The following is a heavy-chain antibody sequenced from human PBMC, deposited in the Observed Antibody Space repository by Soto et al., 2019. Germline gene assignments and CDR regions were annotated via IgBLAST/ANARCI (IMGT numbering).Heavy chain of an antibody. CDR2: IYYSGST. V-gene: IGHV4-31*03. CDR3: ARLTSGPVYFDY. CDR1: GGSISSGGYY. J-gene: IGHJ4*02. D-gene: IGHD3-10*01. Sequence: QVQLQESGPGLVKPSQTLSLTCTVSGGSISSGGYYWSWIRQHPGKGLEWIGYIYYSGSTYYNPSLKSRVTITVDTSKNQFSLKLSSVTAADTAVYYCARLTSGPVYFDYWGQGTLVTVSS.